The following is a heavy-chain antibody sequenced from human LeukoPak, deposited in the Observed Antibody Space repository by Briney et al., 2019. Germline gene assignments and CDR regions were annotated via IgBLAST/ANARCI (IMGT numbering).Heavy chain of an antibody. CDR1: GFTFSTYA. V-gene: IGHV3-23*01. CDR3: AKDHLGYCSGGSCYDFDY. Sequence: GGSLRLSCAASGFTFSTYAMSWVRQAPGQGLEWVSAISGSGDNTYHADSVKGRFTISRDNSKNTLSLQMNSLRADDTAVYYCAKDHLGYCSGGSCYDFDYWGQGTLVTVSS. J-gene: IGHJ4*02. CDR2: ISGSGDNT. D-gene: IGHD2-15*01.